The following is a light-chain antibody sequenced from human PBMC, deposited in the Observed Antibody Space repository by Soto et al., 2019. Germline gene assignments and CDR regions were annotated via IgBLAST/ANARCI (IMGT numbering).Light chain of an antibody. CDR2: DNS. V-gene: IGLV1-40*01. Sequence: QPVLTQPPSVSGAPGQRVTISCTGNSSNIGAGFDVHWYQQLPGTAPKLLIYDNSNRPSGVPDRFSGSKSGTSASLAITGLQAEDGIDYYCQSYDSRLSAVVFGGGTKLTVL. J-gene: IGLJ2*01. CDR1: SSNIGAGFD. CDR3: QSYDSRLSAVV.